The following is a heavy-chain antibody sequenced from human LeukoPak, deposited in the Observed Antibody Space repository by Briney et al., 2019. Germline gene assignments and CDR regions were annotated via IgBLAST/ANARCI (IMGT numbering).Heavy chain of an antibody. J-gene: IGHJ4*02. V-gene: IGHV3-33*01. CDR3: ARGGPHSGYDQRLDY. CDR1: GLTFSSYG. Sequence: GGSLRLSCAASGLTFSSYGMHWVRQAPGKGLEWVAVIWYDGSNKYYADSVKGRFTISRDNSKNTLYLQMNSLRAEDTAAYYCARGGPHSGYDQRLDYWGQGTLVTVSS. CDR2: IWYDGSNK. D-gene: IGHD5-12*01.